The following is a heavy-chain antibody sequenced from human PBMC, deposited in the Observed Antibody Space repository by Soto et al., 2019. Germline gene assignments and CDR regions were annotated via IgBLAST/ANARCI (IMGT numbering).Heavy chain of an antibody. J-gene: IGHJ6*02. CDR1: GGSISSSNW. D-gene: IGHD3-10*01. CDR3: ARVEARLLWFGELLSPNYYYGMDV. CDR2: IYHSGST. V-gene: IGHV4-4*02. Sequence: SETLSLTCAVSGGSISSSNWWSWVRQPPGKGLEWIGEIYHSGSTNYNPSLKSRVTISVDKSKNQFSLKLSSVTAADTAVYYCARVEARLLWFGELLSPNYYYGMDVWGQGTTVTVSS.